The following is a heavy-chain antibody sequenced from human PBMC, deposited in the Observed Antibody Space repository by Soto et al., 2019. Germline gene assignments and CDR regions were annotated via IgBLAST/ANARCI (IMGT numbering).Heavy chain of an antibody. CDR1: GFTFSSYA. D-gene: IGHD6-13*01. Sequence: QVQLVESGGGVVQPGRSLRLSCAASGFTFSSYAMHWVRQAPGKGLEWVAVISYDGSNKFYADSVNGRFTISRDHSKNTLYLQMNSLRADVTAMYYCARSPGYSSSGSDYWCQGTLVTVSS. CDR2: ISYDGSNK. V-gene: IGHV3-30-3*01. J-gene: IGHJ4*02. CDR3: ARSPGYSSSGSDY.